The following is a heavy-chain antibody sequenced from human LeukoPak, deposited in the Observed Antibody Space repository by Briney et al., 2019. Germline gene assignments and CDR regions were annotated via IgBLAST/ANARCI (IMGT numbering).Heavy chain of an antibody. CDR1: GYTFTGYY. V-gene: IGHV1-2*02. D-gene: IGHD3-22*01. CDR3: ARAMGYYYDSSGYLLDI. Sequence: GASVKVSCKASGYTFTGYYMHWVRQAPGQGLEWMGWFNPDSGGTNYAQNFQGRVTMTRDTSISTAYMELSSLRSEDTAVYYCARAMGYYYDSSGYLLDIWGQGTMVTVSS. J-gene: IGHJ3*02. CDR2: FNPDSGGT.